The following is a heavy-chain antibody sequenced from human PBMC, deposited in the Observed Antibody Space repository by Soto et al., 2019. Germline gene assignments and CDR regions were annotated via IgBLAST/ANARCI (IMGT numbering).Heavy chain of an antibody. J-gene: IGHJ6*02. CDR3: ARGGGYDSYYYYYYGMDV. Sequence: GASVKVSCKASGYTFTSYAMHWVRQAPGQRLEWMGWINAGNGNTKYSQKFQGRVTITRDTSASTAYMELSSLRSEDTAVYYCARGGGYDSYYYYYYGMDVWGQGTTVTVSS. D-gene: IGHD5-12*01. CDR1: GYTFTSYA. V-gene: IGHV1-3*01. CDR2: INAGNGNT.